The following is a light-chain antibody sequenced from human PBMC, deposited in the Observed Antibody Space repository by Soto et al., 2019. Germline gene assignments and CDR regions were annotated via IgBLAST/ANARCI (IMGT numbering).Light chain of an antibody. J-gene: IGKJ1*01. CDR3: QQYGSSGT. CDR2: GAS. V-gene: IGKV3-15*01. CDR1: QSLTRN. Sequence: EIVMTQSPATLSVSPVERVTLSCRASQSLTRNLAWYQHKPGQSPRLLIYGASARATGIPARFSGSGSGTDFTLTISRLEPEDFAVYYCQQYGSSGTFGQGTKVDIK.